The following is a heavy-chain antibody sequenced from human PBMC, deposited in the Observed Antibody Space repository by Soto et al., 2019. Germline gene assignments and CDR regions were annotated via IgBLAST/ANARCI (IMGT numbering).Heavy chain of an antibody. CDR2: ISGSGGST. D-gene: IGHD3-22*01. Sequence: GGSLRLSCAASGFTFSSYAMSWVRQAPGKGLEWVSTISGSGGSTYYADSVKGRFTISRDNSKNTLYLQMNSLRAEDTAVYYCAKEGYSDSSGYLVYWGQGTLVTVSS. CDR3: AKEGYSDSSGYLVY. CDR1: GFTFSSYA. V-gene: IGHV3-23*01. J-gene: IGHJ4*02.